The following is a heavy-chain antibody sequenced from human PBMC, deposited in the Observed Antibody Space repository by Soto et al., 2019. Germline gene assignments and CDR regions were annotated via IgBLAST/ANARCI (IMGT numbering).Heavy chain of an antibody. CDR3: TTDLPWSYGALGY. J-gene: IGHJ4*02. Sequence: EVQLVESGGGLVQPGGSLRLSCAASGFTFDNAWMTWVRQAPGKGLEWVGRLKSKTDGGTTDYASPVKGRFTISRDDSKNMLYLQMNSLKTEDTAMYYCTTDLPWSYGALGYWGQGTLVPVSS. D-gene: IGHD1-26*01. V-gene: IGHV3-15*01. CDR2: LKSKTDGGTT. CDR1: GFTFDNAW.